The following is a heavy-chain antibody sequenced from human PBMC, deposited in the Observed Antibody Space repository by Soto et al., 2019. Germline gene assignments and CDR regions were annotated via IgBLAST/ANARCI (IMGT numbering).Heavy chain of an antibody. CDR1: GYSIGSGNY. J-gene: IGHJ6*02. CDR2: LYHIGST. D-gene: IGHD2-2*01. CDR3: RSSTSCYDESCVDV. Sequence: SETLSLTCAVSGYSIGSGNYWAWIRQPPGRGLEWIGSLYHIGSTHYNTSLKSRVTISVDTSKNHFSLELSSVTAADTAIYYCRSSTSCYDESCVDVWGQGTMVTVSS. V-gene: IGHV4-38-2*01.